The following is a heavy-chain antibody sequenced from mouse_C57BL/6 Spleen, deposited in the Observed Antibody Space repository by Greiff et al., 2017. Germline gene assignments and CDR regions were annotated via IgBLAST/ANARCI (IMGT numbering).Heavy chain of an antibody. D-gene: IGHD1-1*02. J-gene: IGHJ4*01. CDR3: ARSYGPMDY. V-gene: IGHV7-3*01. Sequence: EVLLVESGGGLVQPGGSLSLSCAASGFTFTDYYMSWVRQPPGKALAWLGFIRNKANGYTTEYSASVKGRFTISRDNSQSILYLQMNALRAEDSATYYCARSYGPMDYWGQGTSVTVSS. CDR2: IRNKANGYTT. CDR1: GFTFTDYY.